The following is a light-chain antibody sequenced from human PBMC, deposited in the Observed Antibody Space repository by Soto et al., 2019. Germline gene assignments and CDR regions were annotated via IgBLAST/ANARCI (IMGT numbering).Light chain of an antibody. Sequence: QSALTQPPSASGTPGQRVTISCSGSSSNIGSNSVNWYQQVPGTAPKILIHSNSQRPSGVPDRFSGSKSGTSASLAISGLQSEDEADYYCGVWDDSVNVRYLFGTGTKVTVL. CDR2: SNS. CDR1: SSNIGSNS. V-gene: IGLV1-44*01. CDR3: GVWDDSVNVRYL. J-gene: IGLJ1*01.